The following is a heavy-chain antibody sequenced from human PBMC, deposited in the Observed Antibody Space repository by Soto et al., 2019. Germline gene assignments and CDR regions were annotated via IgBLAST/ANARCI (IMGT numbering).Heavy chain of an antibody. CDR1: GFTFSSYG. V-gene: IGHV3-30*18. CDR3: AKGPYSSGWRRGWFDP. J-gene: IGHJ5*02. CDR2: ISYDGSNK. Sequence: GGSLRLSCAASGFTFSSYGMHWVRQAPGKGLEWVAVISYDGSNKYYADSVKGRFTISRDNSKNTLYLQMNSLRAEDTAVYYCAKGPYSSGWRRGWFDPWGQGTLVTVSS. D-gene: IGHD6-19*01.